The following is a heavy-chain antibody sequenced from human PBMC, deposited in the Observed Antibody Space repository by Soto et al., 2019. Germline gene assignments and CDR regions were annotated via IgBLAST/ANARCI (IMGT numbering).Heavy chain of an antibody. V-gene: IGHV4-39*02. J-gene: IGHJ4*02. CDR1: DGSINRRSYY. D-gene: IGHD2-8*02. CDR3: ARDKITGLFDY. CDR2: VYYSGNT. Sequence: SETLSLTCSVSDGSINRRSYYWGWIRQSPGKGLEWIGSVYYSGNTYYNPSLKSRVTISVDTSKNQFSLKLTSVTAADTAVYYCARDKITGLFDYWGQGTLVTVSS.